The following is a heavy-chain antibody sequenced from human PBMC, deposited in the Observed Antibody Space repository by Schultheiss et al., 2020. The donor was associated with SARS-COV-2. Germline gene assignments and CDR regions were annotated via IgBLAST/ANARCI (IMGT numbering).Heavy chain of an antibody. CDR3: ARDSVTTVDY. Sequence: ETLSLTCTVSGAYISSSNYYWGWIRQTPGKGLEWVSSISSSSSYIYYADSVKGRFTISRDNAKNSLYLQMNSLRDEDTAVYYCARDSVTTVDYWGQGTLVTVSS. V-gene: IGHV3-21*01. J-gene: IGHJ4*02. CDR1: GAYISSSN. CDR2: ISSSSSYI. D-gene: IGHD1-14*01.